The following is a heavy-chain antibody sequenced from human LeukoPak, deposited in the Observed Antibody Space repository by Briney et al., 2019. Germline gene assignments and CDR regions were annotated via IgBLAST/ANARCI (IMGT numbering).Heavy chain of an antibody. Sequence: GGSLRLPCAASGFTFSSYGMHWVRQAPGKGLEWVAVIWYDGSNKYYADSVKGRFTISRDNSKNTLYLQMNSLRAEDTAVYYCARYALAAAGTSYYYYGMDVWGQGTTVTVSS. CDR1: GFTFSSYG. V-gene: IGHV3-33*01. CDR3: ARYALAAAGTSYYYYGMDV. D-gene: IGHD6-13*01. J-gene: IGHJ6*02. CDR2: IWYDGSNK.